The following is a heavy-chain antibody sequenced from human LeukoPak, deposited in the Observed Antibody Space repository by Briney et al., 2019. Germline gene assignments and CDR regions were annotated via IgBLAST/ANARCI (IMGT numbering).Heavy chain of an antibody. Sequence: GGSLRLSCEASGFTFSSYAMSWVRQAPGKALEWVSGISDSGVSTYYSDSVKGRFTISRDNSKNTLYLQMNSLRAEDTAVYYCAKGGAVAGGRSGYWGQGTLVTVSS. CDR3: AKGGAVAGGRSGY. V-gene: IGHV3-23*01. CDR2: ISDSGVST. J-gene: IGHJ4*02. D-gene: IGHD6-19*01. CDR1: GFTFSSYA.